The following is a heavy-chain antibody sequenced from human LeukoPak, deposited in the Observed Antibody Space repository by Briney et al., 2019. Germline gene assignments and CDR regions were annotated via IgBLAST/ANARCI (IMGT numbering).Heavy chain of an antibody. Sequence: ASVKVSCKASGYTFTGYYMHWVRQAPGQGLEWMGRINPNSGGTNYAQKFQGRVTMTRDTSISTAYMELSRLRSDDTAVYYCAKDPPYSSSWLQDAFDIWGQGTMVTVSS. D-gene: IGHD6-13*01. J-gene: IGHJ3*02. CDR1: GYTFTGYY. CDR2: INPNSGGT. V-gene: IGHV1-2*06. CDR3: AKDPPYSSSWLQDAFDI.